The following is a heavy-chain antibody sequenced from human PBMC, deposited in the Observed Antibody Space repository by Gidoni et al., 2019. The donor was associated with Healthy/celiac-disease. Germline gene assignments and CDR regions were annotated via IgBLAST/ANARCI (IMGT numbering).Heavy chain of an antibody. CDR1: GYPFTSYA. Sequence: QVQLVQSGAEVRKPGASVKVSCKASGYPFTSYAMHWVRQAPGQRLEWMGWINAGNGNTKYSQKFQGRVTITRDTSASTAYMELSSLRSEDTAVYYCARVLWGQLVEGRFDPWGQGTLVTVSS. CDR3: ARVLWGQLVEGRFDP. CDR2: INAGNGNT. J-gene: IGHJ5*02. D-gene: IGHD6-6*01. V-gene: IGHV1-3*01.